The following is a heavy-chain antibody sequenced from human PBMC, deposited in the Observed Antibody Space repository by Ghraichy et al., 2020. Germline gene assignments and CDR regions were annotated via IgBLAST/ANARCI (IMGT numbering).Heavy chain of an antibody. Sequence: ASVKVSCKASGYTFTGYYMHWVRQAPGQGLEWMGWINPNSGGTNYAQKFQGRVTMTRDTSISTAYMELSRLRSDDTAVYYCATPGRYCSGGSCWDYYYGMDVWGQGTTVTVSS. J-gene: IGHJ6*02. CDR1: GYTFTGYY. V-gene: IGHV1-2*02. CDR2: INPNSGGT. D-gene: IGHD2-15*01. CDR3: ATPGRYCSGGSCWDYYYGMDV.